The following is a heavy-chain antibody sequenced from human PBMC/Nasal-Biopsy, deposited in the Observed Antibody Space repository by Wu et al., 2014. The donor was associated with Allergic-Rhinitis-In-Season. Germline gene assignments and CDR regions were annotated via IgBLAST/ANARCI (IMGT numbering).Heavy chain of an antibody. V-gene: IGHV2-5*02. CDR1: GFSLSTSGVG. D-gene: IGHD6-13*01. J-gene: IGHJ4*02. CDR2: IYWDDDV. CDR3: ARWYKGPFDE. Sequence: LVKPTQTLTLTCTVSGFSLSTSGVGVGWIRQPPGKALEWLALIYWDDDVRYSPSLNSRLTITKDTSKNRVVLTMTNMDPVDTGTFYCARWYKGPFDEWGQGTLVTVSS.